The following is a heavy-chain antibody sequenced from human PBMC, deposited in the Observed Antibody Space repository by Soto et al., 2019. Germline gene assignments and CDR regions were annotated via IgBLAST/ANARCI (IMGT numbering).Heavy chain of an antibody. J-gene: IGHJ4*02. Sequence: SETLSLTCTVSGDSRSAGVYYWTWIRQHPGKGLEWIGHIYTTGTTYYSPSLKSQVTMSIDKSSNRFSLNLSSVTAADTAVYYCSRGRGSAPLRDWGPGALVTVSS. CDR3: SRGRGSAPLRD. V-gene: IGHV4-31*02. D-gene: IGHD6-25*01. CDR1: GDSRSAGVYY. CDR2: IYTTGTT.